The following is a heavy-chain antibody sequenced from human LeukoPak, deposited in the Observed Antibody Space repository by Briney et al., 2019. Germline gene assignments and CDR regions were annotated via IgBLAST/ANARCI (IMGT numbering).Heavy chain of an antibody. V-gene: IGHV3-48*01. CDR3: ARDGLIWFGELFPYYFDY. CDR1: GFTFSSYS. J-gene: IGHJ4*02. CDR2: ISSSSSTI. D-gene: IGHD3-10*01. Sequence: PGGSLRLSCAASGFTFSSYSMSWVRQAPGKGLEWVSYISSSSSTIYYAASVKGRFTISRANAKNSLYLQMTSLRADATAVYYCARDGLIWFGELFPYYFDYWGQKTLVTVSS.